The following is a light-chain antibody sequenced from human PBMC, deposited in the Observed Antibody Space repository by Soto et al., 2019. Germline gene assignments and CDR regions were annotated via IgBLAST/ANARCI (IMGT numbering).Light chain of an antibody. CDR3: CSYGSRSTHV. J-gene: IGLJ1*01. CDR2: EGS. CDR1: SSDIGSYNL. V-gene: IGLV2-23*01. Sequence: QSALTQPASVSGSPGQSITISCTGTSSDIGSYNLVSWYQQHPGKAPKLMIYEGSKRPSGVSNRFSGSKSGNTASLTISDLQAEDEGDYYCCSYGSRSTHVFGTGTKVTVL.